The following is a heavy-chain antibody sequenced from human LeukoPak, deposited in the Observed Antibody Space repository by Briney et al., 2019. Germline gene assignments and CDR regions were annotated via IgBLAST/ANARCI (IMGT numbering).Heavy chain of an antibody. CDR3: ARGGFTSSWYWVY. Sequence: GESLRLSCAASGFTLTSWWMTWVRQLPGKGLEWVANIKPDGSDKYYVDSVKGRFTISRDNAKNSLYLQMNSLRAEDTAVYYCARGGFTSSWYWVYWGQGTLVTVSS. J-gene: IGHJ4*02. D-gene: IGHD6-13*01. CDR1: GFTLTSWW. V-gene: IGHV3-7*01. CDR2: IKPDGSDK.